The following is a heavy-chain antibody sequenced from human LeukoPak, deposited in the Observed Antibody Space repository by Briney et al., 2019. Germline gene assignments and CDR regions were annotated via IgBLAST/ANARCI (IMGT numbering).Heavy chain of an antibody. V-gene: IGHV4-59*01. CDR2: IYYSGST. J-gene: IGHJ3*02. Sequence: SETLSLTCTVSGGAMSGYFWSWIRQPPGKGLEWIGYIYYSGSTNYNPSLKSRVTISVDTSKNQFSLKLSSVTATDTAVYYCARDAPELRNAFDIWGQGTMVTVSS. CDR3: ARDAPELRNAFDI. CDR1: GGAMSGYF. D-gene: IGHD1-7*01.